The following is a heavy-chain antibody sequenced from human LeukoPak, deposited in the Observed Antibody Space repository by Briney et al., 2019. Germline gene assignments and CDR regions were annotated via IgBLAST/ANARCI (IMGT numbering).Heavy chain of an antibody. CDR2: MHTSGST. V-gene: IGHV4-4*07. J-gene: IGHJ4*02. CDR1: GGSISSYY. D-gene: IGHD2-2*01. Sequence: SETLSLTCTVSGGSISSYYWSWIRQPAGKGLEWIGRMHTSGSTNYNPSLKSRVTMSVDTSKNQFSLRLSSVTAADPAVYYCARRGRSSTRYFDYWGQGTLVTVSS. CDR3: ARRGRSSTRYFDY.